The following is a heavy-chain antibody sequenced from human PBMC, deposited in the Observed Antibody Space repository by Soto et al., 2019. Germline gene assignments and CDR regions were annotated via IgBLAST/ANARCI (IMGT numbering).Heavy chain of an antibody. V-gene: IGHV4-30-4*01. D-gene: IGHD2-2*01. J-gene: IGHJ4*02. CDR2: IHHSGST. CDR3: ARGLPDGAFYFDS. CDR1: GGSIRIGDYY. Sequence: TLSPTCPVSGGSIRIGDYYWNWIRQPPGKGLEWIGYIHHSGSTYYNPSLQSRLTISVDTSKNQFSLRLKSVTAADTAVYYCARGLPDGAFYFDSWGLGTLVTVYS.